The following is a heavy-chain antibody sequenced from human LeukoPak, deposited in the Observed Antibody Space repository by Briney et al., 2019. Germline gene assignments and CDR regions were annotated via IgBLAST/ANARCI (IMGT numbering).Heavy chain of an antibody. Sequence: SETLSLTCTVSGVSISSSNSYWSWIRQPPGKGLEWIAYIHYSGSTNYNPSLKNRVSISLDTSKNQFSLKLNSVTAADTAVYYCARERRFLESGEHWVDPWGQGTLVIVS. J-gene: IGHJ5*02. CDR3: ARERRFLESGEHWVDP. CDR1: GVSISSSNSY. V-gene: IGHV4-61*01. D-gene: IGHD3-3*01. CDR2: IHYSGST.